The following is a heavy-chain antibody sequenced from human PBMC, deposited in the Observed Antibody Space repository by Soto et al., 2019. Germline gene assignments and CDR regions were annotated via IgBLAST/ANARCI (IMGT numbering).Heavy chain of an antibody. D-gene: IGHD1-1*01. CDR3: ACGFCAGKGTPPDF. V-gene: IGHV3-23*01. CDR2: LNGSGGST. Sequence: EVLLSESGGGLVQPGGSLRLSCAASGFTFINYAMTWVRQAPGKGLEWVSGLNGSGGSTSSADSVKGRFAISRDNSKSSLYLPMTNLRAADTAVYYWACGFCAGKGTPPDFWGQGTLVTVSS. J-gene: IGHJ4*02. CDR1: GFTFINYA.